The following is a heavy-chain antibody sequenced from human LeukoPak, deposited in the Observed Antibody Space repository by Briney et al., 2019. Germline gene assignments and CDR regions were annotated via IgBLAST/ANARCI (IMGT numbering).Heavy chain of an antibody. V-gene: IGHV1-8*02. J-gene: IGHJ4*02. D-gene: IGHD7-27*01. Sequence: SVKVSCKASGGTFTSYVITWVRQAPGQRPEWMGWMSPNSGDTGYAQKFQDRVTMTRNTSISTAYMELSSLRSDDTAVYYCARGPPNWGYDYWGPGTLVTVSS. CDR2: MSPNSGDT. CDR3: ARGPPNWGYDY. CDR1: GGTFTSYV.